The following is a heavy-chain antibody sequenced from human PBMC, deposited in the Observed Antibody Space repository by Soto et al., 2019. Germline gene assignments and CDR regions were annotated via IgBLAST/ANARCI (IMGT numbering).Heavy chain of an antibody. CDR1: GGSISSGDYY. D-gene: IGHD2-2*01. CDR3: ARVVRFCSRPSCRGRNWFAP. J-gene: IGHJ5*02. CDR2: MFYVGAT. Sequence: QVQLQESGPGLVEPSQTLSLTCSVSGGSISSGDYYWSWIRQPPGKGLEWIGYMFYVGATYYNPSLKNRVTISVYTSKNQVSLKLSSVTAAATAVYHCARVVRFCSRPSCRGRNWFAPWGQGTLVTVTS. V-gene: IGHV4-30-4*01.